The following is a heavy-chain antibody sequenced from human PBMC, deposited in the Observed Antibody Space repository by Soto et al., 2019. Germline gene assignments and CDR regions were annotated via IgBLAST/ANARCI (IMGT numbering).Heavy chain of an antibody. V-gene: IGHV1-18*01. Sequence: QGRLVQSGGEVKKPGASVKVSCKASGYTFSRYGISWVRQAPGQGLEWMGWISGYNGDTNYAQKFQGRVTMTIDTSTTTAYMELRSLTSDATAVYYCAKNGQPPYYYYGLDVWGQGTTVTVSS. CDR1: GYTFSRYG. D-gene: IGHD2-8*01. J-gene: IGHJ6*02. CDR2: ISGYNGDT. CDR3: AKNGQPPYYYYGLDV.